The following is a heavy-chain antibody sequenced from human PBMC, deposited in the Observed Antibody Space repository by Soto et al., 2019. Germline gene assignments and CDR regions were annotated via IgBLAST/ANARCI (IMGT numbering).Heavy chain of an antibody. D-gene: IGHD5-12*01. CDR1: GFTFRGYA. J-gene: IGHJ4*02. CDR2: ISSDGGST. Sequence: EVLLVESGGGLVQPGGSLRLSCAASGFTFRGYAMHWVRQAPGKGLEYVSRISSDGGSTYYVNSVKGRFAISRDNSKNTLYLQLGSLRTDDMAVYYCGRDGVATRAFDYWGQGTLVTVSS. CDR3: GRDGVATRAFDY. V-gene: IGHV3-64*01.